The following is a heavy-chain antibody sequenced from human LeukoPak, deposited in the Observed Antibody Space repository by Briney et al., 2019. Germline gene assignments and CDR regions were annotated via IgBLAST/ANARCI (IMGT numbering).Heavy chain of an antibody. D-gene: IGHD3-10*01. CDR2: IYYSGST. Sequence: SETLSLTCTVSGGSISSYYWSWIRQPPGKGLEWIGYIYYSGSTYYNPSLKSRVTISVDTSKNQFSLKLSSVTAADTAVYYCARVTYGSGSYPFDYWGQGTLVTVSS. V-gene: IGHV4-30-4*08. CDR1: GGSISSYY. CDR3: ARVTYGSGSYPFDY. J-gene: IGHJ4*02.